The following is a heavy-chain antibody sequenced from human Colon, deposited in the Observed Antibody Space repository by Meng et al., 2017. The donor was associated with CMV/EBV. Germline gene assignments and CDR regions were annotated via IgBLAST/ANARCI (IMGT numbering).Heavy chain of an antibody. CDR1: GFIFSNYP. V-gene: IGHV3-30*04. J-gene: IGHJ5*01. Sequence: GGSLRLPCAASGFIFSNYPIHWVPQAPGKGLEWVAVISFDGGDTYSADSVKGRFTISRDNSKNTLLLQMNSLRLEDTAVDYCARDRSDVYRYLDSWGPGTLVTVSS. D-gene: IGHD5-24*01. CDR3: ARDRSDVYRYLDS. CDR2: ISFDGGDT.